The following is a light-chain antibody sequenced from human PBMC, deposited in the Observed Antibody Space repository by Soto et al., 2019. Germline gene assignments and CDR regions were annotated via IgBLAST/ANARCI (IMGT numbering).Light chain of an antibody. CDR2: FAS. J-gene: IGKJ4*01. CDR1: QGISNY. Sequence: DVQMTQSPSSLSASVGDRVTITCRASQGISNYLAWYQEKPGEVPKLLIYFASTLQFGVPSRFSGSGSGTDFTLSISSLQPEDVATYYCQKYNIAPLTFGGGTKVEIK. CDR3: QKYNIAPLT. V-gene: IGKV1-27*01.